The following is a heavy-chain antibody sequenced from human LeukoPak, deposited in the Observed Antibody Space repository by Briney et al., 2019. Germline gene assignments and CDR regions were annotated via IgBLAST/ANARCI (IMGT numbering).Heavy chain of an antibody. J-gene: IGHJ4*02. Sequence: ASVKVSCTASGGTFSIYAISWVRQAPGQGLEWMGGIIPIFGTANYAQKFQGRVTITADESTSTAYMELSSLRSEDTAVYYCARAPQWLVRRSPSYFDYWGQGTLVTVSS. D-gene: IGHD6-19*01. CDR2: IIPIFGTA. CDR3: ARAPQWLVRRSPSYFDY. CDR1: GGTFSIYA. V-gene: IGHV1-69*13.